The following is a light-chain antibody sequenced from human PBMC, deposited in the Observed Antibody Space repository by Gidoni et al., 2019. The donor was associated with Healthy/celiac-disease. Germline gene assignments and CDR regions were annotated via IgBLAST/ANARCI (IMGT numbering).Light chain of an antibody. J-gene: IGLJ3*02. V-gene: IGLV2-14*01. Sequence: QSALTQPASVSGSPGQSITISCTGTSSDVGGYNYVSWYQQHPGKATKLMIYDVSNRPSGVSNRFSGSKSGNTASLTISGLQAEDEAEYYCSSYTSSSTWVFGGGTKLTVL. CDR2: DVS. CDR1: SSDVGGYNY. CDR3: SSYTSSSTWV.